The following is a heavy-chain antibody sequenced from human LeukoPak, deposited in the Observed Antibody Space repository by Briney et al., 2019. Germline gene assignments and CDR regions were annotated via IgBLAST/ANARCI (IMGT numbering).Heavy chain of an antibody. V-gene: IGHV6-1*01. CDR1: GDSVSSNSVT. CDR2: TYYRPTWYN. J-gene: IGHJ5*02. D-gene: IGHD2-2*01. CDR3: ARRLTQYDCFDP. Sequence: SQTLSLTCAISGDSVSSNSVTWNWIRQSPSGGLEWLGRTYYRPTWYNDYAVSVRGRITVNPDTSKNQFSLHLNSVTPEDTAVYYCARRLTQYDCFDPWGQGILVTVSS.